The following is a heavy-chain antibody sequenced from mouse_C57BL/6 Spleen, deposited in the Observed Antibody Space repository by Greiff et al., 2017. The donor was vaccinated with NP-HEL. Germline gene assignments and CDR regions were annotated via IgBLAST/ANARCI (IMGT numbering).Heavy chain of an antibody. CDR2: IYPRSGNT. CDR1: GYTFTSYG. Sequence: QVHVKQSGAELARPGASVKLSCKASGYTFTSYGISWVKQRTGQGLEWIGEIYPRSGNTYYNEKFKGKATLTADKSSSTAYMELRSLTSEDSAVYFCARSGSNYAMDYWGQGTSVTVSS. V-gene: IGHV1-81*01. CDR3: ARSGSNYAMDY. D-gene: IGHD3-2*02. J-gene: IGHJ4*01.